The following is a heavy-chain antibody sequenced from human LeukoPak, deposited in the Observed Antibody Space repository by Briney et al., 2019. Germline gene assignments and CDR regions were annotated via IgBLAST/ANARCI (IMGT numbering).Heavy chain of an antibody. CDR2: IYYSGST. CDR1: GGSLSSSSYY. J-gene: IGHJ5*02. D-gene: IGHD2-2*03. V-gene: IGHV4-39*01. Sequence: SETLSLTCTVSGGSLSSSSYYWGWIRQPPGKGLEWLGSIYYSGSTYYNPSLKSRVTISVDTSKNQFSLKLSSVTAADTAVYYCARHGGYCSSTSCRRNWFDPWGQGTLVTVSS. CDR3: ARHGGYCSSTSCRRNWFDP.